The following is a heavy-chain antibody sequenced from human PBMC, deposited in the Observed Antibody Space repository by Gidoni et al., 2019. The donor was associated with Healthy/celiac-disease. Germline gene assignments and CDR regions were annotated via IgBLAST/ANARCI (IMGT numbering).Heavy chain of an antibody. CDR3: ARRTNRAPSGY. J-gene: IGHJ4*02. V-gene: IGHV4-34*01. Sequence: QVQLQQWVAGLLTPSETLSLTCAVYGGSFSGYYWSWIRRPPGKRLEWLGQITHRGSTNYNPSLKSRVTISVDTSKKQFSLKLSSVTAADTAVYYCARRTNRAPSGYWGQGTLVTVSS. CDR1: GGSFSGYY. CDR2: ITHRGST. D-gene: IGHD2-8*01.